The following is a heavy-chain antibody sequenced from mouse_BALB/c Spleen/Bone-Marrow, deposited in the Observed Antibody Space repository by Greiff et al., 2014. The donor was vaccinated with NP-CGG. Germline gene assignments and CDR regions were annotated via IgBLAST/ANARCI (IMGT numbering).Heavy chain of an antibody. CDR2: IYPGDGST. J-gene: IGHJ3*01. Sequence: QVQLQQSGPELVKPGALVKISCTASGFTFKNYDIHWVKQRPGQGLEWIGWIYPGDGSTKYNEKFKGKATLTADKSSSTAYMQLSSLTSDNSAVYFCARSDDSASYWFAYWGQGTLVTVSA. D-gene: IGHD3-2*01. V-gene: IGHV1S56*01. CDR1: GFTFKNYD. CDR3: ARSDDSASYWFAY.